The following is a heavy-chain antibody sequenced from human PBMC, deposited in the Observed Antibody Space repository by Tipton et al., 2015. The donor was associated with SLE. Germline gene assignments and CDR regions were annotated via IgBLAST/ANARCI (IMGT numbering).Heavy chain of an antibody. Sequence: TLSLTCAVYAGSFSDYYWNWIRQPPGKGLEWIGEINHSGSTNYNPSLKSRVTISIDTSKNQFSLKLSSVTAADTAVYYCARGGRFRKDGMDVWGQGTTVTVSS. J-gene: IGHJ6*02. CDR1: AGSFSDYY. V-gene: IGHV4-34*01. CDR3: ARGGRFRKDGMDV. D-gene: IGHD3-3*01. CDR2: INHSGST.